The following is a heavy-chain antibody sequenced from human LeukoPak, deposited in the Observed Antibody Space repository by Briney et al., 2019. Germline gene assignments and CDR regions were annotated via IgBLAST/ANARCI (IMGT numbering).Heavy chain of an antibody. CDR3: ARPSSGRLTGHAFDI. V-gene: IGHV3-7*03. J-gene: IGHJ3*02. D-gene: IGHD7-27*01. Sequence: GGSLRLSCVASGFTFSNYYMSWVRQAPGKGLEWVANIKQDGSEKYYVDSVKGRFTISRDNAKNSLYLQMNSLRAEDTAVYYCARPSSGRLTGHAFDIWGQGAMVTVSS. CDR2: IKQDGSEK. CDR1: GFTFSNYY.